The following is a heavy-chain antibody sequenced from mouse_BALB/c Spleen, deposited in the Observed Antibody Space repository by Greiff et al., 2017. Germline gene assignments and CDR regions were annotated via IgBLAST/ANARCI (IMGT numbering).Heavy chain of an antibody. CDR2: ISYDGSN. CDR1: GYSITSGYY. J-gene: IGHJ3*01. V-gene: IGHV3-6*02. CDR3: ATTARATFAY. D-gene: IGHD3-1*01. Sequence: EVKLMESGPGLVKPSQSLSLTCSVTGYSITSGYYWNWIRQFPGNKLEWMGYISYDGSNNYNPSLKNRISITRDTSKNQFFLKLNSVTTEDTATYYCATTARATFAYWGQGTLVTVSA.